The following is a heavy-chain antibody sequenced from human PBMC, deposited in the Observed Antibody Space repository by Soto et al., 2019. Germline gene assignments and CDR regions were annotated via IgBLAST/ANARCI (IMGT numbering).Heavy chain of an antibody. CDR2: INSDGSST. Sequence: EVQLVESGGGLVQPGGSLRLSCAASGFTFSFYWMHWVRQAPGKGLVWVSRINSDGSSTSYADSVKGRFTISRDNAKNTMYLQMNTLRAEAAAVYYWPRVEDSSSTRCYSYFAYWGQGSLVTVSS. J-gene: IGHJ4*02. D-gene: IGHD2-2*01. V-gene: IGHV3-74*01. CDR3: PRVEDSSSTRCYSYFAY. CDR1: GFTFSFYW.